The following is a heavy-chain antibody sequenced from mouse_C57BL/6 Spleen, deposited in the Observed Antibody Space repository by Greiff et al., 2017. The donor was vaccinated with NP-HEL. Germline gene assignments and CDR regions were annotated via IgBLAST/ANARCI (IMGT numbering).Heavy chain of an antibody. CDR2: IYPGDGDT. CDR1: GYAFSSSW. J-gene: IGHJ4*01. Sequence: QVQLQQSGPELVKPGASVKISCKASGYAFSSSWMNWVKQRPGTGLEWIGRIYPGDGDTNYNGKFKGQATLTADKSSSTAYMQLSSLTSEDSAVYFCARSSGTGAMDYWGQGTSVTVSS. D-gene: IGHD4-1*01. CDR3: ARSSGTGAMDY. V-gene: IGHV1-82*01.